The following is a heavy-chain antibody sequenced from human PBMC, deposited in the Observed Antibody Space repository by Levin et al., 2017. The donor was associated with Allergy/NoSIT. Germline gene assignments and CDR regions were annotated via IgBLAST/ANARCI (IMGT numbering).Heavy chain of an antibody. Sequence: GGSLRLSCEVSGFTFSDYAMQWFRQVTGRGLEWVSAIGPTGDTSYAGSVKGRLTISRENARNSLYLQMNSLRVGDTAVYYCARTAARARAPPHYWGQGTLVAVAA. CDR2: IGPTGDT. D-gene: IGHD2-21*02. V-gene: IGHV3-13*01. J-gene: IGHJ4*02. CDR3: ARTAARARAPPHY. CDR1: GFTFSDYA.